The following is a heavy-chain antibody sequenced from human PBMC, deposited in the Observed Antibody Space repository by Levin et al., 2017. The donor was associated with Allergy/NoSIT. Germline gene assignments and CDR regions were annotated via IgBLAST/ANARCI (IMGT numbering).Heavy chain of an antibody. Sequence: NPGGSLRLSCAASEFTFSDFHMSWIRQAPGKGLEWVSSISGTSFSINYADSVKGRFTISRDNDKNSLYLQMNSLRAEDTAVYYCATHYYDSSVYYYSDVFDLWGQGTLVTVSS. CDR3: ATHYYDSSVYYYSDVFDL. CDR2: ISGTSFSI. J-gene: IGHJ3*01. V-gene: IGHV3-11*03. D-gene: IGHD3-22*01. CDR1: EFTFSDFH.